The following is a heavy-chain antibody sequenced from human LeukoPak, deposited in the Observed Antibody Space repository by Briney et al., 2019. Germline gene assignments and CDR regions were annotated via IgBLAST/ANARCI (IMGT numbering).Heavy chain of an antibody. D-gene: IGHD4-17*01. J-gene: IGHJ3*02. CDR1: GFTFSSYW. V-gene: IGHV3-74*01. Sequence: HPGGSLRLSCAASGFTFSSYWMHWVRQAPGKGLVWVSRINSDGSSTSYADSVKGRFTISRDNAKNTLYLQMSSLRAEDTAVYYCARDYGDYVDMAFDIWGQGTMVTVSS. CDR2: INSDGSST. CDR3: ARDYGDYVDMAFDI.